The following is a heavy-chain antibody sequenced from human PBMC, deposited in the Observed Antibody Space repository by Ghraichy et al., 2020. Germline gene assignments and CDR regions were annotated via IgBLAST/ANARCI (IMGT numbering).Heavy chain of an antibody. J-gene: IGHJ4*02. CDR1: GFTFSSYG. V-gene: IGHV3-33*01. Sequence: SLRLSCAASGFTFSSYGMHWVRQAPGKGLEWVAVIWYDGSNKYYADSVKGRFTISRDNSKNTLYLQMNSLRAEDTAVYYCARAGDGYPSYFDYWGQGTLVTVSS. CDR3: ARAGDGYPSYFDY. CDR2: IWYDGSNK. D-gene: IGHD5-24*01.